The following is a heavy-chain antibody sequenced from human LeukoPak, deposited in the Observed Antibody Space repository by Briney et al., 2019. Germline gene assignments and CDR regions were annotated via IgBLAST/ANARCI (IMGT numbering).Heavy chain of an antibody. J-gene: IGHJ6*03. V-gene: IGHV3-23*01. D-gene: IGHD6-13*01. CDR2: ISGSGGST. Sequence: GGSLRLSCAASRFTFSSYAMSWVRQAPGKGLEWVSAISGSGGSTYYADSVKGRFTISRDNSKNTLYLQMNSLRAEDTAIYYCAKNLVLKIMKAYSSTRHYYYYYYMDVWGKGTTVTVSS. CDR3: AKNLVLKIMKAYSSTRHYYYYYYMDV. CDR1: RFTFSSYA.